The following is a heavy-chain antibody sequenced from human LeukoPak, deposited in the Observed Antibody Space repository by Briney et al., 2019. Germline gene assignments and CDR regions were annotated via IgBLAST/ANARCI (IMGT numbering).Heavy chain of an antibody. V-gene: IGHV3-23*01. Sequence: PGGSLRLSCAASGFTFSGFAMSWVRQAPGKGLEWVSTISGSGGSTYYADSVKGRFTISRDNSRNTLYLQMNSLRAEDTAVYYCARKVIVVFNWFDPWGQGTLVTVSS. D-gene: IGHD3-22*01. CDR1: GFTFSGFA. CDR2: ISGSGGST. J-gene: IGHJ5*02. CDR3: ARKVIVVFNWFDP.